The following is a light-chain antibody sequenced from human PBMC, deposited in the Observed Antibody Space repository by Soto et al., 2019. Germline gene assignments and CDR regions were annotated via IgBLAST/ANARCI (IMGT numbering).Light chain of an antibody. V-gene: IGKV3-20*01. CDR2: DAS. CDR1: QSVSSY. J-gene: IGKJ4*01. Sequence: ILLTQSRATLSLSPGDPATLSCRASQSVSSYLAWYQQKPRQAPRLLIYDASSRATGIPARFSGSGSGTDFTLTISSLQPEDFAVYYCQQYGSSCLAFGGGTKVDIK. CDR3: QQYGSSCLA.